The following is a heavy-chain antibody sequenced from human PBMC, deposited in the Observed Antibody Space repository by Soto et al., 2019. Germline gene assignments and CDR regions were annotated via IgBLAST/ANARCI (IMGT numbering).Heavy chain of an antibody. D-gene: IGHD3-16*01. CDR2: VSATAGTT. CDR1: GFTFSNYA. CDR3: AKDRLAGGFDY. V-gene: IGHV3-23*01. Sequence: XSLRLSCAASGFTFSNYAMSWVLQAPGKGLEWVSLVSATAGTTYYTDSVKGRFTISRDNSRNTVYLQMNSLRADDTAVYYCAKDRLAGGFDYWGQGTLVTVSS. J-gene: IGHJ4*02.